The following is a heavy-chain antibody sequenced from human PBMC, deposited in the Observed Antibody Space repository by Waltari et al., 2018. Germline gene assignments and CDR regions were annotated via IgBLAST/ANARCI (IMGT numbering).Heavy chain of an antibody. CDR2: ISYEGSKK. J-gene: IGHJ4*02. D-gene: IGHD3-10*01. CDR3: ARVGITMVQPDY. Sequence: QVQLVESGGGVVQPGRPLRLSCAASGFTFSSYAMHWVRQAPGKGLEWVAVISYEGSKKYYADSVKVRFTISRDNSKNTLYLQMNSLRAEDTAVYYCARVGITMVQPDYWGQGTLVTVSS. CDR1: GFTFSSYA. V-gene: IGHV3-30-3*01.